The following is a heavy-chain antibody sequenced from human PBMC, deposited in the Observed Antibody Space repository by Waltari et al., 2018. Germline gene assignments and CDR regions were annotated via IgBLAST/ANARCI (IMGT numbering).Heavy chain of an antibody. CDR3: ARDRSPYYYDSSGYYPDAFDI. Sequence: QVQLVQSGAEVKKPGSSVKVSCKASGRTFSSYAISWVRQAPGQRLEWMGGIIPIFGTANYAQKFQGRVTITADESTSTAYMELSSLRSEDTAVYYCARDRSPYYYDSSGYYPDAFDIWGQGTMVTVSS. CDR1: GRTFSSYA. V-gene: IGHV1-69*13. CDR2: IIPIFGTA. D-gene: IGHD3-22*01. J-gene: IGHJ3*02.